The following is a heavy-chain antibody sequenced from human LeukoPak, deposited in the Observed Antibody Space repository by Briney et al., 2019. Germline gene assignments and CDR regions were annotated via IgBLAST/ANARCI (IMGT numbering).Heavy chain of an antibody. Sequence: GGSLRLSCAASGFTFSSFSMNWVRQAPGKGLEWVSSISSSSSYIYYADSVKGRFTISRDNAKNSLYLQMNSLRAEDTAMYYCARELVVTAMHTTNYWGQGTLVTVSS. V-gene: IGHV3-21*01. CDR3: ARELVVTAMHTTNY. D-gene: IGHD2-21*02. CDR2: ISSSSSYI. J-gene: IGHJ4*02. CDR1: GFTFSSFS.